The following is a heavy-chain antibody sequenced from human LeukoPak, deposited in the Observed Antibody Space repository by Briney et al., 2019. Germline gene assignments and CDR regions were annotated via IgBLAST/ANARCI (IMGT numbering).Heavy chain of an antibody. Sequence: ASVKVSCKASGYLFISHGLTWVRQAPGQGLEWMGWISTYSANATYAQNFQGRVTMTTDTSTETAYLELSSLRSDDTAVYYCARGSSSWYVIDYWGQGTLVTVSS. D-gene: IGHD6-13*01. CDR1: GYLFISHG. CDR3: ARGSSSWYVIDY. CDR2: ISTYSANA. V-gene: IGHV1-18*01. J-gene: IGHJ4*02.